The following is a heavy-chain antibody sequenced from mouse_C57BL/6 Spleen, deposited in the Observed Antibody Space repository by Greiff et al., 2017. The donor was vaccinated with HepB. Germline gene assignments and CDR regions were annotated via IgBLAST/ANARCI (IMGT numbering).Heavy chain of an antibody. J-gene: IGHJ2*01. CDR2: ISSGGSYT. CDR1: GFTFSSYG. Sequence: EVMLVESGGDLVKPGGSLKLSCAASGFTFSSYGMSWVRQTPDKRLEWVATISSGGSYTYYPDSVKGRFTISRDNAKNTLYLQMSSLKSEDTAMYYCARENSNYGDYFDYWGQGTTLTVSS. D-gene: IGHD2-5*01. V-gene: IGHV5-6*01. CDR3: ARENSNYGDYFDY.